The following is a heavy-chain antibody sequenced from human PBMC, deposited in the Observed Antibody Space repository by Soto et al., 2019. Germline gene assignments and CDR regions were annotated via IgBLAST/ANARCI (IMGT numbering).Heavy chain of an antibody. Sequence: QVQLQQWGAGLLKPSETLSLTCAVYGGSVSAYYWIWIRQPPGKGLEWIGEINHSGSTNYNPSLKSRVPISVYTSKNQFSLKLSSVTAADTAVYYCARGQSSLLLDCWGQGILVTVSS. CDR3: ARGQSSLLLDC. CDR2: INHSGST. CDR1: GGSVSAYY. D-gene: IGHD2-8*02. J-gene: IGHJ4*02. V-gene: IGHV4-34*01.